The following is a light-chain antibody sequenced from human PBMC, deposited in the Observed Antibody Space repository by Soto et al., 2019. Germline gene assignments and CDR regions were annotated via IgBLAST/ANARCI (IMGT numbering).Light chain of an antibody. CDR2: DVS. CDR3: QHYNSYSEA. Sequence: IGLTQSAAALSLSPGNRATLSGRASQNISNYLIWYQQKPGQAPRLRIDDVSNRAAGIPARFSGSGSGTEVTLTISILQPDDCATYYCQHYNSYSEAFGQGTKVDIK. V-gene: IGKV3-11*01. CDR1: QNISNY. J-gene: IGKJ1*01.